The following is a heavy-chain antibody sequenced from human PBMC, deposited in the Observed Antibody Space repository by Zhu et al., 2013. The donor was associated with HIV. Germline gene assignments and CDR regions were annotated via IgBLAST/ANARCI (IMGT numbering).Heavy chain of an antibody. J-gene: IGHJ4*02. V-gene: IGHV1-18*01. CDR3: ARETYYYDSSGYPPGYFDY. Sequence: WVRQALDRDLSGWDGSTLTVVGTNYAQKLQGRVTMTTDTSMSTAYMELRSLRSDDTAVYYCARETYYYDSSGYPPGYFDYWGQGTLVTVSS. CDR2: STLTVVGT. D-gene: IGHD3-22*01.